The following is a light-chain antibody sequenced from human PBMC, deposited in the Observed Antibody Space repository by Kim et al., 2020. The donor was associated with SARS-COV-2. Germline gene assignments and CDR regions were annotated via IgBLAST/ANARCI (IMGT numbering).Light chain of an antibody. Sequence: QSALTQPASVSGSPGQSITISCTGTSSDVGGYNYVSWYQQHPGKAPKLMMYDVSKRPSGVSNRFSGSKSGNTASLTISGLQAEDEADYYCSSYTSSSRVFGGGTQLTVL. V-gene: IGLV2-14*01. CDR3: SSYTSSSRV. J-gene: IGLJ3*02. CDR1: SSDVGGYNY. CDR2: DVS.